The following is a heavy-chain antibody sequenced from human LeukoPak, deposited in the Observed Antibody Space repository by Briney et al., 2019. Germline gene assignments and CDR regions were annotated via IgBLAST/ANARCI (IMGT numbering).Heavy chain of an antibody. J-gene: IGHJ4*02. V-gene: IGHV3-21*01. Sequence: PGGSLRLSCAASGFTFRSYSMNWVRQAPGKGLEWVSSISSSSSYIYYADSLKGRFTISRDNAKNSLYLQMNSLRAEDTAVYYCARDLAGTPLGDCWGQGTLVTVSS. CDR1: GFTFRSYS. CDR3: ARDLAGTPLGDC. D-gene: IGHD1-1*01. CDR2: ISSSSSYI.